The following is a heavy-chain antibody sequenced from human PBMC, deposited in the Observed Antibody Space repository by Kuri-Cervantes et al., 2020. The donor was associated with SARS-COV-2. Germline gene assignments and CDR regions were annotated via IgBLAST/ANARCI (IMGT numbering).Heavy chain of an antibody. CDR3: ARGAAAADYFFYGMDV. CDR2: IPYDGSDK. D-gene: IGHD6-13*01. J-gene: IGHJ6*02. V-gene: IGHV3-30*03. CDR1: GFTFSNFG. Sequence: GESLKISCAASGFTFSNFGMHWVRQAPGKGLEWVTLIPYDGSDKYYADSVKGRFTISRDNSKSTLFLQMNSLRAEDTAEYYCARGAAAADYFFYGMDVWGRGTTVTVSS.